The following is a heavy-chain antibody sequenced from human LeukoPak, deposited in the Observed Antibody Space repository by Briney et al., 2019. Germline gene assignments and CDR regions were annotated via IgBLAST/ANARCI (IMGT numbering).Heavy chain of an antibody. Sequence: SETLSLTCTVSGGSISSYYWSWIRQPPGKGLEWIGYIYTSGSTNYNPSLKSRVTISVDTSKNQFSLKLSSVTAADTAVYYCARGINYDFWSGYYNYYYYYYMDVWGKGTTVTVSS. V-gene: IGHV4-59*01. CDR1: GGSISSYY. J-gene: IGHJ6*03. CDR3: ARGINYDFWSGYYNYYYYYYMDV. D-gene: IGHD3-3*01. CDR2: IYTSGST.